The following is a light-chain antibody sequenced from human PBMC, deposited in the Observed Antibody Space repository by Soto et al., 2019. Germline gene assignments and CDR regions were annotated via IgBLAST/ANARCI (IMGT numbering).Light chain of an antibody. V-gene: IGKV1-39*01. CDR1: QSISIY. CDR3: QQSYSTPPWT. Sequence: DVQMTQSPSSLSASVGDRVTITCRASQSISIYLSWFQQKPGKAPKLLIYGASSLQSGVPSRFSGSGSGADFTLTISSLQPEDFATYYCQQSYSTPPWTFGQGTQVEIK. J-gene: IGKJ1*01. CDR2: GAS.